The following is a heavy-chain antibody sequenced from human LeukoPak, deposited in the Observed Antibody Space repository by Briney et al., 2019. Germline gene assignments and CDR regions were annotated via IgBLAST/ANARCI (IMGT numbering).Heavy chain of an antibody. D-gene: IGHD5-24*01. CDR1: GFTFGDYA. V-gene: IGHV3-49*03. CDR3: TRAGRWLQDFDY. J-gene: IGHJ4*02. Sequence: GGSLRLSRTASGFTFGDYAMSWFRQAPGKGLEWVGFIRSKAYGGTTEYAASVKGRFTISRDDSKSIAYLQMNSLKTEDTAVYYCTRAGRWLQDFDYWGQGTLVTVSS. CDR2: IRSKAYGGTT.